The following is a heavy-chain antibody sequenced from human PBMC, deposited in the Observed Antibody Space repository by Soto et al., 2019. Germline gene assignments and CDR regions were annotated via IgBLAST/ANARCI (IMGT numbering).Heavy chain of an antibody. CDR1: GRSMSSNY. V-gene: IGHV4-59*03. CDR3: AAYRGALYFDF. Sequence: XGTLSLTCSVSGRSMSSNYWSGLRQSPDKGLEWLGYVFYGGTDYNPSLGGRVSMSVQTSKSQFSLTLSSVTAADTAVYYCAAYRGALYFDFWGQGIQVTVSS. CDR2: VFYGGT. D-gene: IGHD4-4*01. J-gene: IGHJ4*02.